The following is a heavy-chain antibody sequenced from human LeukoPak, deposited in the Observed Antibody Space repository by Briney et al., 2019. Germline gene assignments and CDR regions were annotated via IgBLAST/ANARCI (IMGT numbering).Heavy chain of an antibody. Sequence: PGGSLRPSCAPSGFILSSYSMNWVRQAPRKGLGWVANNSGSNTTRYYSDSAKGRFTIARDNAKKSLYLQMNSLRAEDTAGYYCARDLSVGYGMDVWGQGTTVTVSS. J-gene: IGHJ6*02. CDR3: ARDLSVGYGMDV. CDR1: GFILSSYS. CDR2: NSGSNTTR. D-gene: IGHD3-16*02. V-gene: IGHV3-48*01.